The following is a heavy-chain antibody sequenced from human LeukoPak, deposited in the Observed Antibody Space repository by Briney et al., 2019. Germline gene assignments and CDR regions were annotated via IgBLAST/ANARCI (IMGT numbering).Heavy chain of an antibody. D-gene: IGHD2-21*02. CDR3: TRDNCGGDCYSEDY. CDR2: IRSKAYGGTT. V-gene: IGHV3-49*04. CDR1: GFTFGDYA. Sequence: PGGSLRLSCTASGFTFGDYAMSWVRQAPGKGLEWVGFIRSKAYGGTTEYAASVKGRFTISRDDSKSIAYLQMNSLKTEDTAVYYCTRDNCGGDCYSEDYWGQGTLVTVSS. J-gene: IGHJ4*02.